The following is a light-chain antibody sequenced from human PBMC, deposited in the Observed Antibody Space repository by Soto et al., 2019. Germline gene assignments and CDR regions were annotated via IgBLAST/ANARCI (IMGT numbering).Light chain of an antibody. CDR1: QAISSS. V-gene: IGKV1-9*01. Sequence: DIQLTQSPSFLSASVGDRVTITCRASQAISSSLAWYQHNPGKAPKLLIYAASTLQNGVPSSFSGSGFGTEFTRTISRLQPEDFATYYCQHLNDYRYTFGQGTKVEIK. CDR3: QHLNDYRYT. CDR2: AAS. J-gene: IGKJ2*01.